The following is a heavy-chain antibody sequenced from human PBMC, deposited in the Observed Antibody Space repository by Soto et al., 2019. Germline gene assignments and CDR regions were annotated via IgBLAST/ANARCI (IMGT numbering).Heavy chain of an antibody. CDR3: ARDEQWLLDY. D-gene: IGHD6-19*01. V-gene: IGHV3-33*08. CDR2: IWYDGSNK. Sequence: VQLVESGGGLVQPGGSLRLSCAASGFTFSSYSMNWVRQAPGKGLEWVAVIWYDGSNKYYADSVKGRFTISRDNSKNTLYLQMNSLRAEDTAVYYCARDEQWLLDYWGQGTLVTVSS. CDR1: GFTFSSYS. J-gene: IGHJ4*02.